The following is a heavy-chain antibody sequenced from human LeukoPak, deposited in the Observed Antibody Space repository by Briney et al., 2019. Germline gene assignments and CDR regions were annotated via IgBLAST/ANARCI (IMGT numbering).Heavy chain of an antibody. CDR2: IWYDGSNK. V-gene: IGHV3-33*01. CDR3: ARVISGYYLRGLDY. CDR1: GFTFSSYG. Sequence: GRSLRLSCAASGFTFSSYGMHWVRQAPGKGLEWVAVIWYDGSNKYYADSVEGRFTISRDNSKNTLYLQMKSLRAEDTAVYYCARVISGYYLRGLDYWGQGTLVTVSS. J-gene: IGHJ4*02. D-gene: IGHD3-22*01.